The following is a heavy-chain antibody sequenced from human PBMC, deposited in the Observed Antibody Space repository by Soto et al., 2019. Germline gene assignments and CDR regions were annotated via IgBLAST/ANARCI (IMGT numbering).Heavy chain of an antibody. CDR3: AKGPDYGGNSEYGY. Sequence: PGGSLRLSCAASGFTFSSYSMNWVRQAPGKGLEWVSYISSSSGTIYYADSVKGRFTISRDNAKNSLYLQMNSLRAEDTAVYYCAKGPDYGGNSEYGYWGQGTLVTVSP. J-gene: IGHJ4*02. V-gene: IGHV3-48*01. CDR2: ISSSSGTI. CDR1: GFTFSSYS. D-gene: IGHD4-17*01.